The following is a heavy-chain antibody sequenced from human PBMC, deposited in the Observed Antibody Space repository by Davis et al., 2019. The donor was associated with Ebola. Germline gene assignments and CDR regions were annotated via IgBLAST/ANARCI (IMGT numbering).Heavy chain of an antibody. CDR1: GFTFSSYG. D-gene: IGHD3-10*01. Sequence: GESLKISCAASGFTFSSYGMHWVRQAPGKGLEWVAVISYDGSNKYYADSVKGRFTISRDNAKNSLYLQMNSLRAEDTAVYYCARDRGAGGSDYWGQGTLVTVSS. V-gene: IGHV3-30*03. J-gene: IGHJ4*02. CDR3: ARDRGAGGSDY. CDR2: ISYDGSNK.